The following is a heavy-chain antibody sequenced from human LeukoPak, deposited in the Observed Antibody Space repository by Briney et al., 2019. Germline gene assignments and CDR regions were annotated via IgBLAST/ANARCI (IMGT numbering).Heavy chain of an antibody. D-gene: IGHD2-8*01. J-gene: IGHJ4*02. CDR1: GFTFSSYW. CDR2: INNDGSST. V-gene: IGHV3-74*01. Sequence: GGSLRLSCAASGFTFSSYWMHWVRQAPGKGLVWVSRINNDGSSTNYADSVKGRFTISRDNAKNTLYLQMNSLRAEDTGVYYCARVLTLSARGVHDYWGQGTLVTVSS. CDR3: ARVLTLSARGVHDY.